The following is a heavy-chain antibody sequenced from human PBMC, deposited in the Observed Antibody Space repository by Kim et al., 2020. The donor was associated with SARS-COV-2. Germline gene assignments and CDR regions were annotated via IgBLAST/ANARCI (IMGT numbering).Heavy chain of an antibody. V-gene: IGHV3-30*04. Sequence: GGSLRLSCAASGFTFSSYAMHWVRQAPGKGLEWVSIISYDGSNEYYTDSVKGRFTISRDNSKNTLYLQMNSLRAEDTAIYYCARDLEGDYWGQGTLVTVS. J-gene: IGHJ4*02. CDR2: ISYDGSNE. CDR3: ARDLEGDY. CDR1: GFTFSSYA.